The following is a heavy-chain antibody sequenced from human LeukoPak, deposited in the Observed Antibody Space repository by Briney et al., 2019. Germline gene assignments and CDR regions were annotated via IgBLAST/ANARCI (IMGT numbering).Heavy chain of an antibody. D-gene: IGHD6-19*01. CDR1: GFTFSSYA. CDR2: ISNSGGRT. J-gene: IGHJ4*02. Sequence: GGSLRLSCGASGFTFSSYAMSWVRQAPGKGLEWVSAISNSGGRTYYEDSVKGRFTISRDNSDNTLYLQMNSPRAEDTAVYYCAKTDVGIGWHHFDYWGQGTLVTVSS. V-gene: IGHV3-23*01. CDR3: AKTDVGIGWHHFDY.